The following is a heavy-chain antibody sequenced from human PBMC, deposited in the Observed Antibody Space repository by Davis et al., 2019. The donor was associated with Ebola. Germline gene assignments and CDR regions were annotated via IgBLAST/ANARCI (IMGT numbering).Heavy chain of an antibody. D-gene: IGHD3-10*01. CDR3: ARPIRPSLGAFDI. CDR2: INHSGST. J-gene: IGHJ3*02. Sequence: PSETLSLTCAVYGGSFSGYYWSWIRQPPGKGLEWIGEINHSGSTNYNPSLKSRVTISVDTSKNQFSLKLSSVTAADTAVYYCARPIRPSLGAFDIWGQGTMVTVSS. CDR1: GGSFSGYY. V-gene: IGHV4-34*01.